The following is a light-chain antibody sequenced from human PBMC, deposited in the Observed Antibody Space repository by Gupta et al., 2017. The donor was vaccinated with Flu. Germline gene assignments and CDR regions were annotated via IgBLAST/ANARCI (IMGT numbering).Light chain of an antibody. V-gene: IGLV1-47*01. Sequence: QSVLTQSPSASGTPGQRVTFSCFGSSSNIGSNYVYWYQQLPGTAPKLLIYRNNQRPSGVPDRFSGSKSGTSASLANSGLRSEDEADYYCAACDDSLSGPVFGGGTKLTVL. J-gene: IGLJ2*01. CDR2: RNN. CDR1: SSNIGSNY. CDR3: AACDDSLSGPV.